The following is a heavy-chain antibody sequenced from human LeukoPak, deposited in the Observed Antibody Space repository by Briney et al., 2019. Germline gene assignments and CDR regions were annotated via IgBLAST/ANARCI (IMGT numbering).Heavy chain of an antibody. CDR2: ISGSGGST. J-gene: IGHJ1*01. CDR1: GFTFSSCA. Sequence: PGGSLRLSCAASGFTFSSCAMSWVRQAPGKGLEWVSAISGSGGSTCYADSVKGRFTISRDNSKNALYLQMNSLRAEDTAVYYCAKGPPTVITGEYFQHWGQGTLVTVSS. D-gene: IGHD4-17*01. CDR3: AKGPPTVITGEYFQH. V-gene: IGHV3-23*01.